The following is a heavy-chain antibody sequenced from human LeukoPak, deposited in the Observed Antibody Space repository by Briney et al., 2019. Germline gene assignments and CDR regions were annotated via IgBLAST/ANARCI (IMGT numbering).Heavy chain of an antibody. J-gene: IGHJ5*02. Sequence: ASVKVSCKASGYTFTSYDINWVRQATGQGLEWMGWMNLHSGNTGYAQKFQGRVTMTRNTSISTAYMELSSLRSEVTAVYYCARLRRGNWFDPWGQGTLVTVSS. V-gene: IGHV1-8*01. CDR3: ARLRRGNWFDP. D-gene: IGHD3-10*01. CDR2: MNLHSGNT. CDR1: GYTFTSYD.